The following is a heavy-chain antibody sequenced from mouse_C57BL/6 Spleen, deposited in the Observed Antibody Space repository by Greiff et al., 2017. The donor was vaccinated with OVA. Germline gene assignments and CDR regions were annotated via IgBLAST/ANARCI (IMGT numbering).Heavy chain of an antibody. J-gene: IGHJ2*01. D-gene: IGHD1-1*01. CDR2: IYPGDGDT. CDR3: ARWDYYGSSFFDY. CDR1: GYAFSSSW. V-gene: IGHV1-82*01. Sequence: LVESGPELVKPGASVKISCKASGYAFSSSWMNWVKQRPGKGLEWIGRIYPGDGDTNYNGKFKGKATLTADKSSSTAYMQLSSLTSEDSAVYFCARWDYYGSSFFDYWGQGTTLTVSS.